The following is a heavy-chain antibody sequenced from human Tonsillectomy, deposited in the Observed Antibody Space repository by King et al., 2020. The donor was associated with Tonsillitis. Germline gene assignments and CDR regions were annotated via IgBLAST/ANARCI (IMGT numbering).Heavy chain of an antibody. Sequence: VQLVESGGGVVQPGRSLRLSCAASGFTFSSYGMHWVRQAPGKGLEWVAVISYDGSNKYYADSVKGRFTISRDNSKNTLYLQMNSLRAEDTAVYYCAQPWVGSLFDYWGQGTLVTVSS. CDR1: GFTFSSYG. CDR2: ISYDGSNK. J-gene: IGHJ4*02. V-gene: IGHV3-30*03. CDR3: AQPWVGSLFDY. D-gene: IGHD1-26*01.